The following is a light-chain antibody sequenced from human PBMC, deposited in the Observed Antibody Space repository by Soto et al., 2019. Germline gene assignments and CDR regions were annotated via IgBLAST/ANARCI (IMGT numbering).Light chain of an antibody. CDR3: QQYNNWPQT. CDR1: QSVSSN. J-gene: IGKJ1*01. Sequence: EIVMTQSPATLSVSPGGRATLSCRASQSVSSNLACYQQKPGQAPSLLIYGASTRATGIPARFSGSGSGTEFTLTISSLQSEDFAVYYCQQYNNWPQTFGQGTKVEIK. V-gene: IGKV3-15*01. CDR2: GAS.